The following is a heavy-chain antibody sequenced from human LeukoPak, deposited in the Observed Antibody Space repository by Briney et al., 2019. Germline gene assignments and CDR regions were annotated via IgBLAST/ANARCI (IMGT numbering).Heavy chain of an antibody. CDR1: GFTFSSYS. CDR3: ARVPSPTVTTWG. V-gene: IGHV3-21*01. D-gene: IGHD4-17*01. CDR2: ISSSSSYI. Sequence: GGSLRLSCAASGFTFSSYSMNWVRQAPGKGLEWVSSISSSSSYIYYADSVKGRFTISRDNAKNSLYLQMNSLRAEDTAVYYCARVPSPTVTTWGWGQGTLVTVSS. J-gene: IGHJ4*02.